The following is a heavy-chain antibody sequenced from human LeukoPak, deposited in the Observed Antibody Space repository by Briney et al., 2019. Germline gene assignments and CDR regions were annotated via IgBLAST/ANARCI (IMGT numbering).Heavy chain of an antibody. CDR3: ARDRKYSSGWCYGFDP. CDR1: GDSINNFY. Sequence: SETLSLTCTVSGDSINNFYWNWSRQPAGQGLEWIGRIYTSWSTNYNPSLKSRVTISVDTSKNQFSLKLSPVTPADTAVYYCARDRKYSSGWCYGFDPWGQGTLVTVSS. D-gene: IGHD6-19*01. V-gene: IGHV4-4*07. J-gene: IGHJ5*02. CDR2: IYTSWST.